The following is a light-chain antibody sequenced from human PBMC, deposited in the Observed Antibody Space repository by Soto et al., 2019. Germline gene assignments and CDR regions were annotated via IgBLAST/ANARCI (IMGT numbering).Light chain of an antibody. V-gene: IGLV2-14*01. CDR2: DVS. CDR1: SSDIGAYNY. Sequence: QAVLTQPASVSGSPGQPITISCSGTSSDIGAYNYVSWYQQHPGKAPKLMIYDVSSRPSGVSNRFSGSKSGNTASLTISGLQAEDEADYYCSSYTSSSSVVFGGGTQLTVL. CDR3: SSYTSSSSVV. J-gene: IGLJ2*01.